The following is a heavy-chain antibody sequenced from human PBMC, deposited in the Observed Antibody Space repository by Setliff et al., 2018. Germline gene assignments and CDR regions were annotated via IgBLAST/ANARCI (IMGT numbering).Heavy chain of an antibody. CDR3: ARAYCSGVTCYEGTFDI. CDR1: GGSISSGDVY. J-gene: IGHJ3*02. Sequence: SETLSLTCTVSGGSISSGDVYWSRIRQPAGKGLEWIGRVYSSGNTNYNPSLESRVTISVDTSKNQFSLRLNSVTAADTAVYYCARAYCSGVTCYEGTFDIWGQGTMVTVSS. V-gene: IGHV4-61*02. CDR2: VYSSGNT. D-gene: IGHD2-15*01.